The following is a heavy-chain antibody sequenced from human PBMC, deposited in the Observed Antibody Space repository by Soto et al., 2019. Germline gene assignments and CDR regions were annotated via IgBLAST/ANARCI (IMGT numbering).Heavy chain of an antibody. D-gene: IGHD2-8*01. CDR3: ASLDGLYYFDY. Sequence: GGSLRLSCAASGFTFSSYAMSWVRQAPGKGLEWVSAISGSGGSTYYADSVKGRFTISRDNAKNSLYLQMNSLRAEDTAVYYCASLDGLYYFDYWGQGTLVTVSS. J-gene: IGHJ4*02. CDR1: GFTFSSYA. V-gene: IGHV3-23*01. CDR2: ISGSGGST.